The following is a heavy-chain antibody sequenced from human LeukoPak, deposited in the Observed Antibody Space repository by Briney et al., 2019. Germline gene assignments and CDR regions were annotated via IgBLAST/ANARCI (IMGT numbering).Heavy chain of an antibody. D-gene: IGHD3-9*01. Sequence: GGSLRLSCAASGFTFSIYSMNWVRQAPGKGLEWVSIISGSGGSTSYADSVKGWFTISRDNSKNTLYLQMNSLRAEDTALYYCAKPYSGTILTGWFDPWGQGTLVTVSS. CDR3: AKPYSGTILTGWFDP. J-gene: IGHJ5*02. CDR1: GFTFSIYS. V-gene: IGHV3-23*01. CDR2: ISGSGGST.